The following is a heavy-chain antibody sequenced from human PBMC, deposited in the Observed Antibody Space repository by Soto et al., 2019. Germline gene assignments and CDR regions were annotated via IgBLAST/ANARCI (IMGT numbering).Heavy chain of an antibody. J-gene: IGHJ4*02. CDR3: AHCRGGVASF. CDR2: VYWDDEK. CDR1: GFSLNTRDVG. Sequence: QITLNESGPALVKPTQTLTLTCTFSGFSLNTRDVGVGWIRQPPGKALEWLGVVYWDDEKTYSPSLKSRLTITKDPPKNQVVLRMTKMDPVDTATYYCAHCRGGVASFWGQGTLVTVSS. V-gene: IGHV2-5*02. D-gene: IGHD3-16*01.